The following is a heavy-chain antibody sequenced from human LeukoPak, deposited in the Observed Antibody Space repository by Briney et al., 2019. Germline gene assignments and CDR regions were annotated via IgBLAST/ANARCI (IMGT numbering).Heavy chain of an antibody. J-gene: IGHJ6*03. CDR3: ARVGYYYDSSGYFYYYYYMDV. CDR2: INHSGST. V-gene: IGHV4-34*01. CDR1: GGSFSGYY. D-gene: IGHD3-22*01. Sequence: SETLSLTCAVYGGSFSGYYWSWIRQPPGKGLGWIGEINHSGSTNYNPSLKSRVTISVDTSKNQFSPKLSSVTAADTAVYYCARVGYYYDSSGYFYYYYYMDVWGKGTTVTVSS.